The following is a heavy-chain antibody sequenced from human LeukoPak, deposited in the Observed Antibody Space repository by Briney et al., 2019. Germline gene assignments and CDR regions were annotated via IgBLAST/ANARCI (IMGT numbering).Heavy chain of an antibody. CDR2: ISWNSGGI. D-gene: IGHD6-19*01. CDR3: AKGKKMTVAGLFDY. J-gene: IGHJ4*02. Sequence: GRSLRLSCAASGFTFYEYAMHWVRHAPGKGLEWVSGISWNSGGIVYADSVKGRFTISRDNAKNSLYLQMNSLRADDTALYYCAKGKKMTVAGLFDYWGQGTLVTVSS. CDR1: GFTFYEYA. V-gene: IGHV3-9*01.